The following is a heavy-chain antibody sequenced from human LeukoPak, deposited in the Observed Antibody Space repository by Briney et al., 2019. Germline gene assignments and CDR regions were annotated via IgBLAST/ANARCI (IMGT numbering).Heavy chain of an antibody. CDR3: ARETAMAKSYYYYYMDV. CDR2: IIPIFGTA. Sequence: SVKVSCKASGATFSGYAISWVRQAPGQGLGWMGRIIPIFGTANYAQKFQGRVTITTDESTSTAYMELSSLRSEDTAVYYCARETAMAKSYYYYYMDVWGKGTTVTVSS. V-gene: IGHV1-69*05. CDR1: GATFSGYA. D-gene: IGHD5-18*01. J-gene: IGHJ6*03.